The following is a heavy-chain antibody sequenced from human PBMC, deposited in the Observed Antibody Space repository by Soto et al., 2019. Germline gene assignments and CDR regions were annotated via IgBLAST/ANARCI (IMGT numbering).Heavy chain of an antibody. CDR3: TRRGVAGADDY. CDR2: ISASGLST. V-gene: IGHV3-23*01. J-gene: IGHJ4*02. CDR1: GFTFSDYA. D-gene: IGHD6-19*01. Sequence: GGSLRLSCAASGFTFSDYAMSWVRQAPGKGLEWVSAISASGLSTYYADSVKGRFTISRDNSKKTLYLQMNTLRAEDTAVYHCTRRGVAGADDYWGQGTLVTVSS.